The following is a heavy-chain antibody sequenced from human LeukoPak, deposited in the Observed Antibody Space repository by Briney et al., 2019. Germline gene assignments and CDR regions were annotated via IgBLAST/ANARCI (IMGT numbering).Heavy chain of an antibody. Sequence: GGSLRLSCAASGFTVSSNYMNWVRQAPGKGLEWVSVIYSVGTTYYADSVKGRFTISRDNSKNPLYLQMNSLRAEDTAVYYCATLLRFLEGVVWGQGTLVTVSS. CDR1: GFTVSSNY. CDR3: ATLLRFLEGVV. J-gene: IGHJ4*02. V-gene: IGHV3-66*02. D-gene: IGHD3-3*01. CDR2: IYSVGTT.